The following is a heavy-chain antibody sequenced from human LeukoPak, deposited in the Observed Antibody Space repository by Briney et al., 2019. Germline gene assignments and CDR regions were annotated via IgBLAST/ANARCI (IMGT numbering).Heavy chain of an antibody. J-gene: IGHJ4*02. D-gene: IGHD3-22*01. CDR1: GFTFSSYG. CDR2: ISGSGGST. CDR3: AKDSYYDSSHFDY. V-gene: IGHV3-23*01. Sequence: GGSLRLSCAASGFTFSSYGMSWVRQAPGKGLEGVSAISGSGGSTYYADSVKGRFTISRDNSKNTLYLQMNSLRAEDTAVYYCAKDSYYDSSHFDYWGPGTLVTVSS.